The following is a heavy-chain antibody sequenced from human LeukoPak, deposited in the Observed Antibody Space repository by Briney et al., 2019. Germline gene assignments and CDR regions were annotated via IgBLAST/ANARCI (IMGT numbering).Heavy chain of an antibody. V-gene: IGHV4-59*01. J-gene: IGHJ4*02. D-gene: IGHD3-10*01. Sequence: SETLSLTCTVSGGSTSSYYWSWIRQPPGKGLEWIGYIYYSGSTNYNPSLKSRVTISVDTSKNQFSLKLSSVTAADTAVYYCARSDHYYGSGSYGQYYFDYWGQGTLVTVSS. CDR2: IYYSGST. CDR3: ARSDHYYGSGSYGQYYFDY. CDR1: GGSTSSYY.